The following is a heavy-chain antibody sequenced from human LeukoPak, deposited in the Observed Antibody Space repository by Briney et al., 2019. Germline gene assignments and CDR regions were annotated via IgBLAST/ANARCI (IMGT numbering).Heavy chain of an antibody. Sequence: GGSLRLSCAASGFTFSTYSMSWVRQAAGKGLAWVSSISSSGSHIYYADSVKGRFTISRDNAKNSLFLQMNSLRAEDTAVYYCARSRSYYYDSSGRDFDYWGQGTLVTVSS. CDR1: GFTFSTYS. D-gene: IGHD3-22*01. J-gene: IGHJ4*02. CDR3: ARSRSYYYDSSGRDFDY. V-gene: IGHV3-21*01. CDR2: ISSSGSHI.